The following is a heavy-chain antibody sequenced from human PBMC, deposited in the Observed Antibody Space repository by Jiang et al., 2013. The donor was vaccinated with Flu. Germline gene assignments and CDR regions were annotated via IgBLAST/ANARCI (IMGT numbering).Heavy chain of an antibody. Sequence: PGLVKPSETLSLTCTVSGGSISSGGYYWSWIRQHPGKGLEWIGYIYYSGSTYYNPSLKSRVTISVDTSKNQFSLKLSSVTAADTAVYYCVCGFKYYFDYWGQGTLVTVSS. D-gene: IGHD2-21*01. CDR3: VCGFKYYFDY. V-gene: IGHV4-31*03. J-gene: IGHJ4*02. CDR2: IYYSGST. CDR1: GGSISSGGYY.